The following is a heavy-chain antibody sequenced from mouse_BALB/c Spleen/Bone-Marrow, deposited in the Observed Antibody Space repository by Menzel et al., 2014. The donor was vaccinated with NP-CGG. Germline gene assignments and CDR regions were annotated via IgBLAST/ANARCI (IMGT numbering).Heavy chain of an antibody. Sequence: DLVKPGASVKLSCKASGYTFTSYWINWIKQRPGQGLEWIGRSAPGSGNTYYNEMFKGKATLTVDTSSSTAYIQLSSLSSEDSAVYFCARARSTVITTWYFDVWGAGTTVTVSS. V-gene: IGHV1S41*01. D-gene: IGHD2-4*01. CDR1: GYTFTSYW. CDR3: ARARSTVITTWYFDV. J-gene: IGHJ1*01. CDR2: SAPGSGNT.